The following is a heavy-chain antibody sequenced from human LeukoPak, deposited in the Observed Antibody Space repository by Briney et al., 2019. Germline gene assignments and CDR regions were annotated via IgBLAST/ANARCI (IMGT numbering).Heavy chain of an antibody. CDR1: GASTSNYY. D-gene: IGHD2-2*02. CDR2: IYYSVTT. CDR3: ARIDCGSSSCYIYAYDV. J-gene: IGHJ3*01. V-gene: IGHV4-59*01. Sequence: SETLSLTCTVSGASTSNYYWSWIRQPPGKGPGGFGYIYYSVTTNYNPSLKSRLTISGDTSKNQISLKLDSVTAADTAVYYCARIDCGSSSCYIYAYDVWGQGTMVTVSS.